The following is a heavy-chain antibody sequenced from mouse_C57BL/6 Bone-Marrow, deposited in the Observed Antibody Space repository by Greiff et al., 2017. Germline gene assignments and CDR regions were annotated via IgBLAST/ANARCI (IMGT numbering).Heavy chain of an antibody. CDR2: IYPGSGST. D-gene: IGHD2-10*01. CDR3: ATYYGAY. J-gene: IGHJ2*01. CDR1: GYTFTSYW. Sequence: VKLMESGAELVKPGASVKMSCKASGYTFTSYWITWVKQRPGQGLEWIGDIYPGSGSTNYNEKFKSKATLTVDTSSSTAYMQLSSLTSEDSAVYYCATYYGAYGGQGTTLTVSS. V-gene: IGHV1-55*01.